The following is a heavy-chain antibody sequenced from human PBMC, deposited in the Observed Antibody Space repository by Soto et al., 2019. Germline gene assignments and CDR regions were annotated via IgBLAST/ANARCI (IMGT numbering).Heavy chain of an antibody. Sequence: SETLSLTCTVSGGSISSSSYYWGWIRQPPGKGLEWIGSIYYSGSTYYNPSLKSRVTISVDTSKNQFSLKLSSVTAADTAVYYCARPAAAPDGYFDPWGQGTLVTVSS. J-gene: IGHJ5*02. V-gene: IGHV4-39*01. D-gene: IGHD6-13*01. CDR3: ARPAAAPDGYFDP. CDR1: GGSISSSSYY. CDR2: IYYSGST.